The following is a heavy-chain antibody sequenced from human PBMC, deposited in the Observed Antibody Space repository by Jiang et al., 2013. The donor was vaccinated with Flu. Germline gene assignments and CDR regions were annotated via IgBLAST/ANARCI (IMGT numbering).Heavy chain of an antibody. CDR1: GYTFTSYY. CDR2: INPSGGST. Sequence: SGYTFTSYYMHWVRQAPGQGLEWMGIINPSGGSTSYAQKFQGRVTMTRDTSTSTVYMELSSLRSEDTAVYYCAYHGYPAAASLDAFDIWGQGTMVTVSS. D-gene: IGHD6-13*01. V-gene: IGHV1-46*03. CDR3: AYHGYPAAASLDAFDI. J-gene: IGHJ3*02.